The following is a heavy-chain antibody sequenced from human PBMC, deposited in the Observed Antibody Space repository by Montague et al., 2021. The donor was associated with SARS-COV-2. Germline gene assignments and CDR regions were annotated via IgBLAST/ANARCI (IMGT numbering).Heavy chain of an antibody. J-gene: IGHJ4*02. CDR2: IYWDDDK. CDR3: AHCRYYYYDSSGYRVYYFDY. D-gene: IGHD3-22*01. CDR1: GFSLSTSGVG. V-gene: IGHV2-5*02. Sequence: PALVKPTQTLTLTCTFSGFSLSTSGVGVGWIRQPPGKALEWLALIYWDDDKRYSPSLKSRLTITKDTSKNQVVLTMTNMDPVDTATYYCAHCRYYYYDSSGYRVYYFDYWGQGTLVTVSS.